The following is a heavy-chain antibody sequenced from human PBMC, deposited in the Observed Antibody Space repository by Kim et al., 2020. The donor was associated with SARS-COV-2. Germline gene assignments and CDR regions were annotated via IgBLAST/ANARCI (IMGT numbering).Heavy chain of an antibody. CDR3: ASLHQGPIGLPPGTLLQEHL. Sequence: VRQGPGQGLGWMGGIIPIFGTANYAQKFQGRVTITADESTSTAYMELSSLRSEDTAVYYCASLHQGPIGLPPGTLLQEHLWG. CDR2: IIPIFGTA. V-gene: IGHV1-69*01. J-gene: IGHJ6*01.